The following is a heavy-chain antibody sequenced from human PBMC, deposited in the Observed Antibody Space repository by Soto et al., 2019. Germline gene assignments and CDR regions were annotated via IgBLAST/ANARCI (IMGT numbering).Heavy chain of an antibody. CDR1: GGSISGSY. V-gene: IGHV4-59*01. CDR2: VYYTGST. D-gene: IGHD6-19*01. Sequence: EALSVTCSVSGGSISGSYWSWIRQSPGKGLEWLGYVYYTGSTNYSPSLRSRVSISVDTSKNEFSLRMSSVTAADTAVYFCARSVAVPGAHIDYWGQGTQVTVSS. CDR3: ARSVAVPGAHIDY. J-gene: IGHJ4*02.